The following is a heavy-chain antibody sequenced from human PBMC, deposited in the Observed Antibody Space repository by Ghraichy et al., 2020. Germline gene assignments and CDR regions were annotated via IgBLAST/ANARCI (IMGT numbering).Heavy chain of an antibody. V-gene: IGHV1-18*01. CDR2: ISAYNGNT. D-gene: IGHD4-17*01. CDR1: GYTFTSYG. CDR3: ARDIVGPMTTVPTTRPRPFDI. Sequence: ASVKVSCKASGYTFTSYGISWVRQAPGQGLEWMGWISAYNGNTNYAQKLQGRVTMTTDTSTSTAYMELRSLRSDDTAVYYCARDIVGPMTTVPTTRPRPFDIWGQGTMVTVSS. J-gene: IGHJ3*02.